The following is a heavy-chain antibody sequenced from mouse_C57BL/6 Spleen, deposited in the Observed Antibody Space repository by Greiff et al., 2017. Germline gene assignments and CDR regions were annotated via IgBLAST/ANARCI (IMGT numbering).Heavy chain of an antibody. V-gene: IGHV1-69*01. CDR3: ARALYGPCPAWFAY. J-gene: IGHJ3*01. CDR2: IDPSDSYT. Sequence: QVQLQQPGAELVMPGASVKLSCKASGYTFTSYWMHWVKQRPGQGLEWIGEIDPSDSYTNYNQKFKGKSTLTVDKSSSTAYMQLSSLTSEDSAVYYGARALYGPCPAWFAYWGQGTLVTVSA. D-gene: IGHD1-1*01. CDR1: GYTFTSYW.